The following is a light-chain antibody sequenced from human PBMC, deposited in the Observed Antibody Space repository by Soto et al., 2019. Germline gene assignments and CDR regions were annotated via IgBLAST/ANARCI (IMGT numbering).Light chain of an antibody. CDR2: GVS. V-gene: IGLV2-14*03. CDR1: SSNIGSNY. J-gene: IGLJ3*02. CDR3: MSYIASTTTHWV. Sequence: QSVLTQPPSASGTPGQRVTISCSGSSSNIGSNYVSWYQQYPGKAPKLLILGVSNRPSGISGRFSGSKSGNTASLTISGLQPEDEADYYCMSYIASTTTHWVLGGGTKLTVL.